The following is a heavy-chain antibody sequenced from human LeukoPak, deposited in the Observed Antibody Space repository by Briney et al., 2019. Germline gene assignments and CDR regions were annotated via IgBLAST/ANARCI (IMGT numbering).Heavy chain of an antibody. Sequence: SETLSLTCTVSGGSISSYYWSWIRQPPGKGLEWIGYIYYSGSTYYNPSLKSRVTISVDTSKNQFSLKLSSVTAADTAVYYCARREGYYDLDYWGQGTLVTVSS. V-gene: IGHV4-59*04. CDR3: ARREGYYDLDY. CDR1: GGSISSYY. J-gene: IGHJ4*02. CDR2: IYYSGST. D-gene: IGHD3-22*01.